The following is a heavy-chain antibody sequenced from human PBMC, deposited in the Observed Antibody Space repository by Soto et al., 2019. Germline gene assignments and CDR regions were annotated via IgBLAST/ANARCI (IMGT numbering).Heavy chain of an antibody. CDR1: GYTFTSYG. CDR2: MNPNSGNT. CDR3: ARGRRAANPYYYYYMDV. V-gene: IGHV1-8*02. J-gene: IGHJ6*03. D-gene: IGHD2-15*01. Sequence: EASVKVSCKASGYTFTSYGISWVRQAPGQGLEWMGWMNPNSGNTGYAQKFQGRVTMTRNTSISTAYMELSSLRSEDTAVYYCARGRRAANPYYYYYMDVWGKGTTVTVSS.